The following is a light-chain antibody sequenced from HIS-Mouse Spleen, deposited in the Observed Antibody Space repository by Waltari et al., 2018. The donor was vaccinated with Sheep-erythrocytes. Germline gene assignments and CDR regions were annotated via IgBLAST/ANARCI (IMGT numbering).Light chain of an antibody. V-gene: IGKV3-11*01. Sequence: IVLTQSPATRSLSPGEGATLSCRASQSVSSYLAWYQQKPGQAPRLLIYDASNRATGIPARFSGSGSGTDFTLTISSLEPEDFAVYYCQQRSNWPPTFGQGTKVEIK. CDR2: DAS. J-gene: IGKJ1*01. CDR3: QQRSNWPPT. CDR1: QSVSSY.